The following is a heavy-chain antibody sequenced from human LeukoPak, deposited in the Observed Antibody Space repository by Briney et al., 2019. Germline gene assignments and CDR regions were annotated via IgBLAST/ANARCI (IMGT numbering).Heavy chain of an antibody. CDR2: IYSSGST. Sequence: SQTLSLTCTVSAGSISSYYWSWIRQPPGKGLEWIGYIYSSGSTNYNSSLKSRVTRSVDSSKTQFCLKLSSVTAADTAVYYCARGVATITLSFDPWGQGTLVTVSS. D-gene: IGHD5-12*01. J-gene: IGHJ5*02. V-gene: IGHV4-59*01. CDR1: AGSISSYY. CDR3: ARGVATITLSFDP.